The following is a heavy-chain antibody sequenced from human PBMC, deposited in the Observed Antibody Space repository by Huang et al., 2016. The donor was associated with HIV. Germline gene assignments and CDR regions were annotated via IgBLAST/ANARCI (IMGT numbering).Heavy chain of an antibody. CDR2: INPLSGVT. V-gene: IGHV1-2*02. J-gene: IGHJ4*02. CDR3: ARTPYSGSHPDY. Sequence: QVQLVQSGAEVKKPGASVKVSCRTSGYTFTDYFVHGVRKAPGQGLQWMGSINPLSGVTNYAQKLQGRVTMNRDTSIRTVYMELNRLRSDDTALYYCARTPYSGSHPDYWGQGTLVTVSS. D-gene: IGHD2-15*01. CDR1: GYTFTDYF.